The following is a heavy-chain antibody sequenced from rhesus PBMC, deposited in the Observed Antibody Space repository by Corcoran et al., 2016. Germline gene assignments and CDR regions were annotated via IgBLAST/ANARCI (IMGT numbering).Heavy chain of an antibody. J-gene: IGHJ4*01. Sequence: QVQLQESGPGLVKPLETLSLTCAVSGGSISGYYYWSWIRQPPGKGLEWIESIYSNSESTNYNPSLKSRVTISKDTSKNQFSLKLSSVTATDTAVYYCAREVDDSGYPFDYWGQGVLVTVSS. CDR2: IYSNSEST. CDR3: AREVDDSGYPFDY. CDR1: GGSISGYYY. V-gene: IGHV4S12*01. D-gene: IGHD3-28*01.